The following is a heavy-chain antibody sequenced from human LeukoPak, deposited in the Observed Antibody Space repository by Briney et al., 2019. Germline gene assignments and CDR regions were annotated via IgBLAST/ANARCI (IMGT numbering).Heavy chain of an antibody. CDR2: IYYSGST. D-gene: IGHD6-13*01. CDR1: GGSISSNY. CDR3: ARVQQQLLPFDY. J-gene: IGHJ4*02. Sequence: SETLSLTCSVSGGSISSNYWSWIRQPPGKGLEWIGNIYYSGSTNYNPSLKSRVTISVDTSKNQFSLKLSTVAAADTAVYYCARVQQQLLPFDYWGQGILVTVSS. V-gene: IGHV4-59*01.